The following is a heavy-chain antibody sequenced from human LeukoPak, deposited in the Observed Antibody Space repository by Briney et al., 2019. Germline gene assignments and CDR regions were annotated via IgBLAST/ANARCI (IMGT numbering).Heavy chain of an antibody. V-gene: IGHV1-69*05. CDR2: IIPIFGTA. J-gene: IGHJ3*02. Sequence: EASVKVSCKASGGTFSSYAISWVRQAPGQGLEWMGGIIPIFGTANYAQKFQGRVTITTDEFTSTAYMELSSLRSEDTAVYYCARARAGQDAFDIWGQGTMVTVSS. D-gene: IGHD6-19*01. CDR1: GGTFSSYA. CDR3: ARARAGQDAFDI.